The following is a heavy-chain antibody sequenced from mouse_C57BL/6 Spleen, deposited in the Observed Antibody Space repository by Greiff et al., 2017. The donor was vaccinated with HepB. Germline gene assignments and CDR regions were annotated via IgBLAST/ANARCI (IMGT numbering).Heavy chain of an antibody. V-gene: IGHV1-42*01. CDR2: INPSTGGT. J-gene: IGHJ3*01. Sequence: EVQLQQSGPELVKPGASVKISCKASGYSFTGYYMNWVKQSPEKSLEWIGEINPSTGGTTYNQKFKAKATLTVNKSSSTAYMQLKSLTSEDSAVYYCARKGYSWFADWGQGTLVTVSA. CDR3: ARKGYSWFAD. CDR1: GYSFTGYY.